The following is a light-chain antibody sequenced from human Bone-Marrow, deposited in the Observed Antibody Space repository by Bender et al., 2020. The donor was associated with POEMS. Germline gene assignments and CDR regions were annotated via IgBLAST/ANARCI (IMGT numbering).Light chain of an antibody. CDR1: ASNLGGNN. Sequence: QSVLTQPPSASGTPWQSVIIPRPVTASNLGGNNVNWYQHLPGTAPRLVVYSNYQRPSGVPARFSGSKSGTSASLAISDIQSEDEGDYYCSSWDDSLSGWVFGGGTKLTVL. CDR2: SNY. CDR3: SSWDDSLSGWV. J-gene: IGLJ3*02. V-gene: IGLV1-44*01.